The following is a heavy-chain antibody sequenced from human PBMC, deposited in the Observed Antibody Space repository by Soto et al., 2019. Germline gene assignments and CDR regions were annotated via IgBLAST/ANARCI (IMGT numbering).Heavy chain of an antibody. CDR3: ARAPYGSESFLPLVYYMDV. J-gene: IGHJ6*03. D-gene: IGHD3-10*01. Sequence: GGSLRLSCAASGFTFSSYSMNWVRQAPGKGLEWVSYISSSSSTIYYADSVKGRFTISRDNAKNSLYLQMNSLRAEGTAVYYCARAPYGSESFLPLVYYMDVWGKGTTVTVSS. CDR1: GFTFSSYS. CDR2: ISSSSSTI. V-gene: IGHV3-48*01.